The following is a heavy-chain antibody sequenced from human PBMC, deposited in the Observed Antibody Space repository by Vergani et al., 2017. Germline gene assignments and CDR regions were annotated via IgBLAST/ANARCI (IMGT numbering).Heavy chain of an antibody. J-gene: IGHJ6*02. CDR1: DTSIMTNPY. CDR3: ARHRGSGGFFPSSYFDGMDV. Sequence: QVQLQESGPGLVKPSETLTLTCAVSDTSIMTNPYWGWFRQSPGKGLEWIGCIHHSGDTHYNSSLKSRVSISIVSSSKFSLSLTSVPAADTAIYYCARHRGSGGFFPSSYFDGMDVLGHGTTVTVSS. V-gene: IGHV4-38-2*01. D-gene: IGHD3-10*01. CDR2: IHHSGDT.